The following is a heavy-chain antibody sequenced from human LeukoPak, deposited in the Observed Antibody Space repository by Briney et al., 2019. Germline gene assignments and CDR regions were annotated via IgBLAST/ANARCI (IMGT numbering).Heavy chain of an antibody. Sequence: DSVKVSCKASGYTVTSYDINRVRQATGQGLEWMGWMNHNSGNTGYAQKFQGRVTMTRNNSISTAYMELSSLRSEDTAVYYCARGRSSSSLTDYWGQGTLVTVSS. D-gene: IGHD6-6*01. J-gene: IGHJ4*02. CDR2: MNHNSGNT. V-gene: IGHV1-8*01. CDR1: GYTVTSYD. CDR3: ARGRSSSSLTDY.